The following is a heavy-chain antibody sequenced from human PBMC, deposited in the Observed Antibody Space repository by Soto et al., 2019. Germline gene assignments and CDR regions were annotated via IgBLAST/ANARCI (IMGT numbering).Heavy chain of an antibody. CDR3: ANPPRY. CDR2: IIPILGIA. CDR1: GGTFSSYT. V-gene: IGHV1-69*02. J-gene: IGHJ4*02. Sequence: QVQLVQSGAEVKKPGSSVKVSCKASGGTFSSYTVSWVRQAPGQGLEWMGRIIPILGIANYAQKFQGRVTITADKSTGTAYMELRSLTFEDTAVYYCANPPRYWGQGTLVTVSS.